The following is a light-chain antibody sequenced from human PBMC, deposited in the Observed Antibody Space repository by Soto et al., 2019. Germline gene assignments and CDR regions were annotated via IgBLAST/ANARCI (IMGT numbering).Light chain of an antibody. CDR2: AAS. CDR3: QQSYSTPRLT. J-gene: IGKJ4*01. CDR1: QSISSY. Sequence: DIRMTQSPSSLSASVGDRVTITCRASQSISSYLNWYQQKPGKAPKLLIYAASSLQSGVPSRFSGGGSGTDFTLTITILQPEDFATYYGQQSYSTPRLTFGGGTNVQIK. V-gene: IGKV1-39*01.